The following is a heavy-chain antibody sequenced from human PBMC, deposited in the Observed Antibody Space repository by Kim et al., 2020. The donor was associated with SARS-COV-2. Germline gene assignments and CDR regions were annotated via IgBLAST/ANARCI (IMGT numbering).Heavy chain of an antibody. Sequence: GGSLRLSCAASGFTFSSYWMSWVRQAPGKGLEWVANIKQDGSEKYYVDSVKGRFTISSDNAKNSLYLQMNSLRAEDTAVYYCARDQIDGIVVVPAAIRLDYWGQGTLVTVSS. CDR1: GFTFSSYW. D-gene: IGHD2-2*02. CDR2: IKQDGSEK. V-gene: IGHV3-7*01. J-gene: IGHJ4*02. CDR3: ARDQIDGIVVVPAAIRLDY.